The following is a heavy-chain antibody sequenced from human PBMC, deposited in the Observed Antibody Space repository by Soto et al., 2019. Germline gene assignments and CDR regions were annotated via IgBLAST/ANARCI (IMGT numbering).Heavy chain of an antibody. J-gene: IGHJ4*02. CDR1: GFTFSSYA. V-gene: IGHV3-21*01. Sequence: GGSLRLSCSASGFTFSSYAMHWVRQAPGKGLEWASSISSSSSYIYYADSVKGRFTISRDNAKNSLYLQMNSLRAEDTAVYYCARDYYYDSSGYYAGFDYWGQGTLVTVSS. D-gene: IGHD3-22*01. CDR3: ARDYYYDSSGYYAGFDY. CDR2: ISSSSSYI.